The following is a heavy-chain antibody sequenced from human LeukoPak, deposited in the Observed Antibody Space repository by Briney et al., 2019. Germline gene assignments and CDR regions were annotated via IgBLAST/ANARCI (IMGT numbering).Heavy chain of an antibody. D-gene: IGHD6-19*01. J-gene: IGHJ4*02. Sequence: PSETLSLTCTVSGGSISSSSYYWSWIRQPAGKGLEWIGRIYTSGSTNYNPSLKSRVTISVDTSKNQFSLKLSSVTAADTAVYYCARVGIAVAGNGFDYWGQGTLVTVSS. V-gene: IGHV4-61*02. CDR2: IYTSGST. CDR3: ARVGIAVAGNGFDY. CDR1: GGSISSSSYY.